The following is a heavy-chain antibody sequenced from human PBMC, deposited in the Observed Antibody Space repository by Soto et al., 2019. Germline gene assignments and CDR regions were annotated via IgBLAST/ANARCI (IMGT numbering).Heavy chain of an antibody. V-gene: IGHV4-39*01. D-gene: IGHD5-12*01. Sequence: PSGTLTLTCAVSGFSFSSNSNYWGWLRPPKGKGLEWIGSIYYSGSTYYNPSLKSRVTISVDTSKNQFSLKLSSVTAADTAVYYCARLSNSGYDSPTFDYWGQGTLVTVSS. J-gene: IGHJ4*02. CDR3: ARLSNSGYDSPTFDY. CDR1: GFSFSSNSNY. CDR2: IYYSGST.